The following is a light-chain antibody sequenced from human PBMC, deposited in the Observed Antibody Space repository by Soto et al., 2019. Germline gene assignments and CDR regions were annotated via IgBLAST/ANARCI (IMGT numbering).Light chain of an antibody. CDR1: QTSGKY. J-gene: IGKJ1*01. CDR2: DVS. V-gene: IGKV1-39*01. Sequence: DIQMTQSPSSLSASVGDRVTITCRASQTSGKYLAWYQQKPGKAPDLLSYDVSTLQSGGPSRLRGSGSGTDFTLTISSLQPEDFAPYYCQQSFSPPQTFGQGTRVEV. CDR3: QQSFSPPQT.